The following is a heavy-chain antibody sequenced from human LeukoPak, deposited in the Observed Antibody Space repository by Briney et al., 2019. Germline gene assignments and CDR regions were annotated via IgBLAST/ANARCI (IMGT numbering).Heavy chain of an antibody. CDR1: GGSISSYY. CDR3: ASGAVGGFFDY. CDR2: IYYSGST. J-gene: IGHJ4*02. D-gene: IGHD1-26*01. Sequence: SETLSLTCAVSGGSISSYYWSWIRQPPGKGLEWIGYIYYSGSTNYNPSLKSRVTISVDTSKNQFSLKLSSVTAADTAVYYCASGAVGGFFDYWGQGTLVTVSS. V-gene: IGHV4-59*01.